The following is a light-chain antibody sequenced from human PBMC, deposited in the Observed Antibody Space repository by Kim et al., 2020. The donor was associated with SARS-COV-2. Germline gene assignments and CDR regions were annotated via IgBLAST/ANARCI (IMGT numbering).Light chain of an antibody. CDR3: HQYSSYPYT. CDR2: KAS. V-gene: IGKV1-5*03. J-gene: IGKJ2*01. CDR1: QSIKSW. Sequence: SASEGDRVTITCQASQSIKSWLAWYQQKPGKAPKLLIYKASYLESGVPSSFSGTESGTEFTLTISSLQPDDFATYYCHQYSSYPYTFGQGTKLEI.